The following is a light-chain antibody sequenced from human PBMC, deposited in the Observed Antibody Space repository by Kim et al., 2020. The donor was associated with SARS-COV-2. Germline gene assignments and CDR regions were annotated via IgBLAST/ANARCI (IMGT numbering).Light chain of an antibody. J-gene: IGLJ3*02. CDR3: QAWDSSTAV. CDR1: KLGDNY. Sequence: VSPGQTASITCFGDKLGDNYVSWYQQRPGQSPVVVIYQDTYRPSGIPERFSGSNSGNTATLTISGAQAMDEADYYCQAWDSSTAVFGGGTQLTVL. V-gene: IGLV3-1*01. CDR2: QDT.